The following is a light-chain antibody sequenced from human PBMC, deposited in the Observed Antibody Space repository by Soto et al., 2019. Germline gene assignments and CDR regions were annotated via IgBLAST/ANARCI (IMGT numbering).Light chain of an antibody. CDR2: GAS. CDR1: QRVETF. J-gene: IGKJ4*01. Sequence: TKCASILCLDNGGRATLSFIGIQRVETFLAWFEHKAGQAPRLLIFGASTRAAGVPARFSGGGSGTEFTLTIESLWSEDFAVYFCKPYSAWPPGTFCGGAKEDIK. V-gene: IGKV3-15*01. CDR3: KPYSAWPPGT.